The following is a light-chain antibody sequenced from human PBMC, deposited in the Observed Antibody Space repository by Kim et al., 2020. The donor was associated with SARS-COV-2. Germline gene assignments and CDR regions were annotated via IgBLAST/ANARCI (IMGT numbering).Light chain of an antibody. Sequence: SSELTQDPAVSVALGQTVRITCQGDSLRSYYATWYQQKPRQAPLLVILARNNRPSGIPDRFSGSTSGNTASLTISGAQAEDDADFYCQSRDSGGNVVFGGGTKLTVL. CDR1: SLRSYY. CDR3: QSRDSGGNVV. J-gene: IGLJ2*01. CDR2: ARN. V-gene: IGLV3-19*01.